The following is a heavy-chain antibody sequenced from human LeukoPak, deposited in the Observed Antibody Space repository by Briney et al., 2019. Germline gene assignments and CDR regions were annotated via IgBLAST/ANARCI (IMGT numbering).Heavy chain of an antibody. J-gene: IGHJ4*02. V-gene: IGHV4-59*12. D-gene: IGHD3-22*01. CDR1: GGSISSYY. CDR3: ATSYDTSGRDY. CDR2: IYYSGST. Sequence: PSETLSLTCTVSGGSISSYYWSWIRQPPGKGLEWIGSIYYSGSTYYNPSLKSRVTISVDTSKNQFSLKLTSVTAADTAVYYCATSYDTSGRDYWGQGTLVTVSS.